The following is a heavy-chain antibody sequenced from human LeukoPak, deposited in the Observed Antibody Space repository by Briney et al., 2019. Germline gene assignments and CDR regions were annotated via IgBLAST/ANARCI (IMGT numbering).Heavy chain of an antibody. V-gene: IGHV1-3*01. Sequence: ASVKVSCKASGYTFTSYAMHWVRQAPGQRLEWMGWINAGNGNTKYSQKFQGRVTITRDTSASTAYMELSSLRSEDTAVYYCASHSSRLTAFDIWGQETMVTVSS. CDR3: ASHSSRLTAFDI. J-gene: IGHJ3*02. D-gene: IGHD2-21*01. CDR2: INAGNGNT. CDR1: GYTFTSYA.